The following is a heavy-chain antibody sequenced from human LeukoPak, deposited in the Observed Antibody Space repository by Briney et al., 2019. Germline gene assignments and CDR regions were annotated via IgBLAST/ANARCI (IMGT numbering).Heavy chain of an antibody. CDR1: GGSISSSSYY. D-gene: IGHD3-9*01. Sequence: SETLSLTCTVSGGSISSSSYYWGWIRQPPGKGLEWIGSIYYSGSTYYNPSLKSRVTISVDTSKNQFSLKLSSVTAADTAVYYCARQEGYDILTDYWGQGTLVTVSS. J-gene: IGHJ4*02. CDR2: IYYSGST. V-gene: IGHV4-39*01. CDR3: ARQEGYDILTDY.